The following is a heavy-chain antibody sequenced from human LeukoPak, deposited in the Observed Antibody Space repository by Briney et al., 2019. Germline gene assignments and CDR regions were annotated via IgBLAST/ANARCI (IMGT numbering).Heavy chain of an antibody. CDR2: IYFSGST. Sequence: SQTLSLTCTVSGGSITSGSYYWSWVRQPAGKGLEWIGRIYFSGSTTYNPSLEGRVTMSVDTPKNQISLRLDSATAADTAVYYCVREHPDKTYYYYMDVWGNGTTVTVSS. CDR3: VREHPDKTYYYYMDV. CDR1: GGSITSGSYY. V-gene: IGHV4-61*02. J-gene: IGHJ6*03.